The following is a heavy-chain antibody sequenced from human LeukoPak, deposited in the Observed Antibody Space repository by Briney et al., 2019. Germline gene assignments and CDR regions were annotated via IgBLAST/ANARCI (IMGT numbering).Heavy chain of an antibody. CDR1: GYIFTTYW. CDR2: ISPGDSDT. CDR3: ARRYSSGLYDYFDY. D-gene: IGHD6-19*01. Sequence: GESLKISCKGSGYIFTTYWIGWVRQMPGKGLEWMGSISPGDSDTRYSPSFQGQVTISADKSITTAYLQWSSLKASDTAMYYCARRYSSGLYDYFDYWGQGTLVTVSS. V-gene: IGHV5-51*01. J-gene: IGHJ4*02.